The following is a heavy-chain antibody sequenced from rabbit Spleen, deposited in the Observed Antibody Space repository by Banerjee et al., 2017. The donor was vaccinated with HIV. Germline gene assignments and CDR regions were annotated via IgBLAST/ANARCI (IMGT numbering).Heavy chain of an antibody. V-gene: IGHV1S7*01. J-gene: IGHJ4*01. CDR1: GFTISSSY. CDR2: IDPVFGST. CDR3: ARETSSGWGVVSFYFNL. Sequence: QLKESGGGLVQPGGSLKLSCKASGFTISSSYWMNWVRQAPGKGLEWIGYIDPVFGSTHYASWVNGRFTISSHNAQNTLYLQLSSLTAADTATYFCARETSSGWGVVSFYFNLWGPGTLVTVS. D-gene: IGHD4-1*01.